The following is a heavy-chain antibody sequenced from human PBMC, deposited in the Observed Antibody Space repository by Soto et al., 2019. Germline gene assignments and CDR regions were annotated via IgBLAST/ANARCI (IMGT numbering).Heavy chain of an antibody. D-gene: IGHD2-2*01. J-gene: IGHJ3*02. CDR1: NGSFSVYY. Sequence: QVQLQQWGAGLLKPSETLSLTCAVYNGSFSVYYWTWIRQPPGKGLEWIGEINHSGSTNYNPSLKSRVTISVDTSKNQFSLKLSSVTAAGTAVYYCARDSTRRGACDIWGQGTMVTVSS. V-gene: IGHV4-34*02. CDR3: ARDSTRRGACDI. CDR2: INHSGST.